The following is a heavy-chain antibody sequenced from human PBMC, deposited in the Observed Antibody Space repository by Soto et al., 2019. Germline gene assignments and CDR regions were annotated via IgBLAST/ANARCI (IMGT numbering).Heavy chain of an antibody. J-gene: IGHJ4*02. D-gene: IGHD5-18*01. V-gene: IGHV1-18*01. CDR3: ARVVLLAAMVPRTFDY. Sequence: QVQLVQSGAEVKKPGASVKVSCKASGYTFTSYGISWVRQAPGQRLEWMGWISAYNGNTNYAQKLQGRVTMTTDTSKSTAYMELRSLRSDDTAVYYCARVVLLAAMVPRTFDYWGQGTLVTVSS. CDR1: GYTFTSYG. CDR2: ISAYNGNT.